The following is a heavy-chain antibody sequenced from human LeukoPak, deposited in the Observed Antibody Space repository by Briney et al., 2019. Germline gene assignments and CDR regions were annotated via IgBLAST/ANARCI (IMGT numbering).Heavy chain of an antibody. D-gene: IGHD1-26*01. CDR1: GFTFDDYG. J-gene: IGHJ4*02. CDR2: INWNGGST. CDR3: ARVGPSGSFDY. Sequence: GGSLRLSCAASGFTFDDYGMSWVRRAPGKGLECFSGINWNGGSTGYADSVKGRFTISRDNAKNSLYLQMNGLRAEDTALYYCARVGPSGSFDYWGQGTLVTVSS. V-gene: IGHV3-20*04.